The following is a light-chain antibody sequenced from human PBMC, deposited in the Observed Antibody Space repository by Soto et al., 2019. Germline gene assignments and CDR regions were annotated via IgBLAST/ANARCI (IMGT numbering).Light chain of an antibody. CDR1: QSISRS. CDR2: DAS. Sequence: EIVLTQSPAILSVSPGERATLSCRASQSISRSLAWYQQKPGQAPRLLIYDASTRATGIPDRFSGGGSGTEFTLTISSLQSEDFVVYYCQQYNSWPPITFGQGTRLEI. J-gene: IGKJ5*01. V-gene: IGKV3-15*01. CDR3: QQYNSWPPIT.